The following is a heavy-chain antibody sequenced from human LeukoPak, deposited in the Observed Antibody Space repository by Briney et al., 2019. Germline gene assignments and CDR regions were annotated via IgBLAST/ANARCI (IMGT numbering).Heavy chain of an antibody. D-gene: IGHD7-27*01. J-gene: IGHJ4*02. CDR2: INHSGST. Sequence: SGTLSLTCAVSGGSISSSNWWSWVRQPPGKGLEWIGEINHSGSTNYNPSLKSRVTISVDTSKNQFSLKLSSVTAADTAVYYCARVGTDYWGQGTLVTVSS. CDR1: GGSISSSNW. V-gene: IGHV4-4*02. CDR3: ARVGTDY.